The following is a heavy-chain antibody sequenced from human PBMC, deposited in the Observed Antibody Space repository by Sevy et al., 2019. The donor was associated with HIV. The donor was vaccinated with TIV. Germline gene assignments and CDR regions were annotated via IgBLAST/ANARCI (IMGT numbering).Heavy chain of an antibody. CDR2: IQYDGSNK. CDR3: VKEGGGEGGDH. V-gene: IGHV3-30*02. Sequence: GGSLRLSCAASGFSFSSYGMHWVRQAPGKGLEWMSYIQYDGSNKDYGDSVKGRFTMSRDNSKNTLYLQMNSLRVEDTAVFYCVKEGGGEGGDHWGQGTLVTVSS. D-gene: IGHD2-21*01. J-gene: IGHJ4*02. CDR1: GFSFSSYG.